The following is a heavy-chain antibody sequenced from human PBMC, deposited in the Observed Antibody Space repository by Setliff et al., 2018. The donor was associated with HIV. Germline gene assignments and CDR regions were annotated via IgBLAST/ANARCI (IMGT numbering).Heavy chain of an antibody. CDR1: GFNISAHW. V-gene: IGHV4-59*08. CDR3: ARQGSWLDS. J-gene: IGHJ5*01. CDR2: IYTSGST. D-gene: IGHD2-15*01. Sequence: GSLRLSCAASGFNISAHWMCWVRQPPGKGLEWIGHIYTSGSTNYNPSLKSRVTISVDTSKNQFSLRLNSVTAADTAVYYCARQGSWLDSWGQGTLVTVSS.